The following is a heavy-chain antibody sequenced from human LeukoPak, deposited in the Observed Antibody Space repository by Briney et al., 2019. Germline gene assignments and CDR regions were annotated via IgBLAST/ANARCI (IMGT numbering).Heavy chain of an antibody. Sequence: GGSLRLSCAASRFTFSSYAMSWVRQAPGKGLEWVSAISGSGGSTYYADSVKGRFTISRDNSKNTLYLQMNSLRAEDTAVYYCAKDIAAAAAYGMDVWGQGTTVTVSS. J-gene: IGHJ6*02. CDR3: AKDIAAAAAYGMDV. CDR2: ISGSGGST. CDR1: RFTFSSYA. D-gene: IGHD6-13*01. V-gene: IGHV3-23*01.